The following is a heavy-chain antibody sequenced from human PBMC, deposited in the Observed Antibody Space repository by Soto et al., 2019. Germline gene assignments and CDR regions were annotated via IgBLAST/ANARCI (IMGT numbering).Heavy chain of an antibody. V-gene: IGHV3-30*04. CDR2: ISYDGSNK. Sequence: GGSLRLSCAASGFTFSSYAMHWVRQAPGKGLEWVAVISYDGSNKYYADSVKGRFTISRDNSKNTLYLQMSSLRAEDTAVYYCGKEPALGFGEFFSDSGARGSLDPVSA. D-gene: IGHD3-10*01. J-gene: IGHJ4*02. CDR1: GFTFSSYA. CDR3: GKEPALGFGEFFSDS.